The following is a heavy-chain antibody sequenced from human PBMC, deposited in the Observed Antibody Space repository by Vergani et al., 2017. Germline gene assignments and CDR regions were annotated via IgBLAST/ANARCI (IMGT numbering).Heavy chain of an antibody. D-gene: IGHD6-19*01. J-gene: IGHJ5*02. CDR2: IYYSGST. CDR1: GGSFSDYY. Sequence: QVQLQEWGAGLLKTSETLSLTCGVSGGSFSDYYWSWIRQPPGKGLEWIASIYYSGSTYYNPSLKSRVTISVDTSKNQFSLKLSSVTAADTAVYFCARHSTVEWLVKLGWIDPWGQGILVTVSS. V-gene: IGHV4-34*01. CDR3: ARHSTVEWLVKLGWIDP.